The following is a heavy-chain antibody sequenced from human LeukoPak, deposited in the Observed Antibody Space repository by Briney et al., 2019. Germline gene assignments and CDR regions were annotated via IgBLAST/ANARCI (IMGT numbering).Heavy chain of an antibody. CDR3: ARFPPYCSSTSCYESFVDY. CDR1: GFTFSNAW. CDR2: INHSGST. V-gene: IGHV4-34*01. J-gene: IGHJ4*02. D-gene: IGHD2-2*01. Sequence: GSLRLSCAASGFTFSNAWMSWIRQPPGKGLEWIGEINHSGSTNYNPSLKSRVTISVDTSKNQFSLKLSSVTAADTAVYYCARFPPYCSSTSCYESFVDYWGQGTLVTVSS.